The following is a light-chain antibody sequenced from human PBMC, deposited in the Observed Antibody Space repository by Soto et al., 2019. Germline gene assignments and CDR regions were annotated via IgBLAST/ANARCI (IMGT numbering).Light chain of an antibody. V-gene: IGLV2-23*01. Sequence: QSVLTQPASVSGSPGQSITISCTGSSSEVGTYRLVSWYQHHPGTVPKLIIYEGSKRPSGVSNRFSGSEPGNTASLTISGLQAEDEADYFCKSYAGSNTYVFGSGTKVTVL. J-gene: IGLJ1*01. CDR2: EGS. CDR1: SSEVGTYRL. CDR3: KSYAGSNTYV.